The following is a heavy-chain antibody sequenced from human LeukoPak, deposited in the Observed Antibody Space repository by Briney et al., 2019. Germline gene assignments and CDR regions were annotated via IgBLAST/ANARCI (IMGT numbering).Heavy chain of an antibody. Sequence: SETLSLTCTVSGGSVSSGSYYWSWIRQPPGKGLEWVGYIYYSGSTNYNPSLKSRVTISVDTSKNQFSLKLSSVTAADTAVYYCARIGHFLFDYWGQGTLVTVSS. CDR2: IYYSGST. V-gene: IGHV4-61*01. J-gene: IGHJ4*02. D-gene: IGHD3-3*02. CDR3: ARIGHFLFDY. CDR1: GGSVSSGSYY.